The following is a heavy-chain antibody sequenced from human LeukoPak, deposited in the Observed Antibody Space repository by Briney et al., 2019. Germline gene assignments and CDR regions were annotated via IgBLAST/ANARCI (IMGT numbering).Heavy chain of an antibody. J-gene: IGHJ6*02. CDR1: GFTFSSYA. V-gene: IGHV3-30-3*01. CDR3: ARPDDYGSLYYYYGMDV. CDR2: ISYDGSNK. D-gene: IGHD4-17*01. Sequence: GGSMRLSCAASGFTFSSYAMHWVRQAPGKGLEWVAVISYDGSNKYYADSVKGRFTISRDNSKNTLYLQMNSLRAEDTAVYYCARPDDYGSLYYYYGMDVWGQGTTVTVSS.